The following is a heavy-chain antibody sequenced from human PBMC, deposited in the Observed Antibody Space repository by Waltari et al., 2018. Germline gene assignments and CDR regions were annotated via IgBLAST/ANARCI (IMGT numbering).Heavy chain of an antibody. CDR1: GYTFPGYY. CDR2: INPNSGDT. J-gene: IGHJ4*02. Sequence: QVHLVQSGAEVKKPGASVKVSCKASGYTFPGYYIQWVRRAPGKGLEWMGRINPNSGDTNYAQKFQGRVTLTRDTSINTAYMELSSLKSDDTAVYYCARDLGSDYGNRDYWGQGTLVTVPS. V-gene: IGHV1-2*06. D-gene: IGHD4-17*01. CDR3: ARDLGSDYGNRDY.